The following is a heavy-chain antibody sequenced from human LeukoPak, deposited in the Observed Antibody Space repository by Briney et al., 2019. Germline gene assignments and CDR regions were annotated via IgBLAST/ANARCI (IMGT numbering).Heavy chain of an antibody. D-gene: IGHD6-13*01. CDR1: GFTFSSYA. J-gene: IGHJ4*02. CDR2: ISGSGGST. CDR3: ARKNSSSWYYFDY. V-gene: IGHV3-23*01. Sequence: SGGSLRLSCAASGFTFSSYAMSWVRQAPGKGLEWVSAISGSGGSTYYADSVKGRFTISRDNSKNTLYLQMNSLRAEDTAVYYCARKNSSSWYYFDYWGQGTLVTVSS.